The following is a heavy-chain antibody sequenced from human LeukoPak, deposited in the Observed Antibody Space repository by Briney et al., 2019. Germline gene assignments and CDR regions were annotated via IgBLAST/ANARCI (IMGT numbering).Heavy chain of an antibody. CDR3: ARDLYYGSGSH. D-gene: IGHD3-10*01. Sequence: SETLSLTCTVSGGSISTYYWSWIRQPPGKGLEWIGYISYSGSTNYNPSLKSRVTISVDTSKNQFSLKLSSVTAADTAVYYCARDLYYGSGSHWGQGTLVTVSS. CDR2: ISYSGST. CDR1: GGSISTYY. J-gene: IGHJ4*02. V-gene: IGHV4-59*12.